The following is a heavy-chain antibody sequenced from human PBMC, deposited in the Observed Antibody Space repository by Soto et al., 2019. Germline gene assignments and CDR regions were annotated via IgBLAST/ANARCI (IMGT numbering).Heavy chain of an antibody. CDR3: AREDRPGISYFDL. J-gene: IGHJ4*02. CDR1: GDSLTNGPYY. D-gene: IGHD2-2*01. V-gene: IGHV4-31*03. CDR2: IYHSGRT. Sequence: SETLSLTCTVSGDSLTNGPYYWTWIRQHPGKGLEWIGYIYHSGRTNYNPSLKSRISMSVDTSENQFSLKLSSVTAADTAVYFCAREDRPGISYFDLWGQGTLVT.